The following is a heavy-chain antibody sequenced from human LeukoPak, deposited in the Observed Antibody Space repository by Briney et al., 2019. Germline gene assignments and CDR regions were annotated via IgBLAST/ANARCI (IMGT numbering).Heavy chain of an antibody. J-gene: IGHJ4*02. Sequence: PGGSLRLSCAASGFTFSNYGMHWVRQAPGKGLEWVANIRQDGSDKYYVDSVKGRFTISRDNAKNSLYLQMNSLRAEDTAVYYCARDGGSAMPFDYWGQGTLVTVSS. D-gene: IGHD2-2*01. CDR1: GFTFSNYG. CDR3: ARDGGSAMPFDY. CDR2: IRQDGSDK. V-gene: IGHV3-7*01.